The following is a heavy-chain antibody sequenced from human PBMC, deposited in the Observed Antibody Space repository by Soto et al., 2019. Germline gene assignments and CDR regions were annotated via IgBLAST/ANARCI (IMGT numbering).Heavy chain of an antibody. D-gene: IGHD3-10*01. Sequence: EVQLVESGGGLVQPGRSLRLSCAASGFTFDDYDIHWVRQAPGRGLEWVAGISWNGASIGYADSVKGRFTISRDNAKNSLHLQMNSLRSEDTALYYCAILPLYGSGFDCWGQGTLVIVSS. J-gene: IGHJ4*02. V-gene: IGHV3-9*01. CDR1: GFTFDDYD. CDR2: ISWNGASI. CDR3: AILPLYGSGFDC.